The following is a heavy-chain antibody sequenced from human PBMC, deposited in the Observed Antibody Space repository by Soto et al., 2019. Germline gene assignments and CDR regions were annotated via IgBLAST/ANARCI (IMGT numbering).Heavy chain of an antibody. V-gene: IGHV4-39*07. CDR1: GGSISSSSYY. J-gene: IGHJ5*02. Sequence: SETLSLTCSVSGGSISSSSYYWGWIRQPPGKGLEWIGSIYYSGSAYYNPSLKSRVTISVDTSKNQFSLKLSSVTAADTAIYYCARVPDRWGQGTLVTVSS. CDR3: ARVPDR. CDR2: IYYSGSA. D-gene: IGHD2-2*01.